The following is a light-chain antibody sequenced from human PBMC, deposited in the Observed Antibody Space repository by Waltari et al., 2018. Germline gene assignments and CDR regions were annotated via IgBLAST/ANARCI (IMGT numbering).Light chain of an antibody. CDR2: GAS. CDR1: QSVGRS. Sequence: EIVLTQSPGTLSLSPGESATLSCRASQSVGRSLAWYQQKPGQAPRLLIYGASSRATGIPDRFSGSGSGTDFSLTISRLEPEDFAVYYCQHYVRLPATFGQGTKVEIK. V-gene: IGKV3-20*01. J-gene: IGKJ1*01. CDR3: QHYVRLPAT.